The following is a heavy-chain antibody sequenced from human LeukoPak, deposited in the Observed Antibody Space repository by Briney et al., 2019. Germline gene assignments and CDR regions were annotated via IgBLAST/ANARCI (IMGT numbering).Heavy chain of an antibody. V-gene: IGHV4-59*08. CDR1: GGSISSYY. Sequence: PSETLSLTCTVSGGSISSYYWSWIRQPPGKGLEWIGYIYYSGSTNYNPSLKSRVTISVDTSKNQFSLKLSSVTAADTAVYYCAGGMDDSSGYYADYWGQGTLVTVSS. J-gene: IGHJ4*02. CDR3: AGGMDDSSGYYADY. CDR2: IYYSGST. D-gene: IGHD3-22*01.